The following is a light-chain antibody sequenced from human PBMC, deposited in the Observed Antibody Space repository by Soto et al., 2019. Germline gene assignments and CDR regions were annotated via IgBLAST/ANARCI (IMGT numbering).Light chain of an antibody. Sequence: DIQMTQSPSSLSASVGDRVTITCRASQSIDSYLNWYQQKPGKAPKLLIYAASSLQSGVPSRFSGRGSGTDFTLTINSLQPEDFATYYCQQSYSTPYTFGQGTKLEI. CDR1: QSIDSY. J-gene: IGKJ2*01. CDR2: AAS. V-gene: IGKV1-39*01. CDR3: QQSYSTPYT.